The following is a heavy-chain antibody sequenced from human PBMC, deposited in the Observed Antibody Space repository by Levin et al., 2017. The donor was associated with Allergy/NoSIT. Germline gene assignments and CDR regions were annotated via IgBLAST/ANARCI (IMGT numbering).Heavy chain of an antibody. CDR3: ATRHQQWLVLDP. J-gene: IGHJ5*02. CDR1: GGSISSSNDY. CDR2: IYKSGST. V-gene: IGHV4-39*01. Sequence: SETLSLSCTVSGGSISSSNDYWGWIRQPPGKGLEWIGTIYKSGSTYYNPSLKSRITISIDTSKNQFSLKLNSVTAADTAVYYCATRHQQWLVLDPWGQGTLVTVSS. D-gene: IGHD6-19*01.